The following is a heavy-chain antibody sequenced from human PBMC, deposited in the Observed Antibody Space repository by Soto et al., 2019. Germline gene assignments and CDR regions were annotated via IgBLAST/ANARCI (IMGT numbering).Heavy chain of an antibody. V-gene: IGHV3-30-3*01. D-gene: IGHD1-26*01. CDR2: MTFDGSTK. Sequence: GGSLRLSCVASGLPFSTYQMYWVRQAPGKGLEGVAVMTFDGSTKYHADSVRGRFTISRDNSKNTLYLDMRSLRIEDTAVYYCASGSYFVNWGLGNLVTVSS. CDR3: ASGSYFVN. CDR1: GLPFSTYQ. J-gene: IGHJ4*02.